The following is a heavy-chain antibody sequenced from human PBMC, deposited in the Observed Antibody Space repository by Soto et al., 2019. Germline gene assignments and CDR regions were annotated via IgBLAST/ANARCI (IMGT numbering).Heavy chain of an antibody. CDR1: GGTFSSYT. CDR2: IIPILGIA. Sequence: QVQLVQSGAEVKKPGSSVKVSCKASGGTFSSYTISWVRQAPGPGLEWMGRIIPILGIANYAQKFQGRVTITADKSTSTAYMELSSLRSEATAVYYWSGELDYYFDYWGQGTLVTVSS. CDR3: SGELDYYFDY. J-gene: IGHJ4*02. D-gene: IGHD1-26*01. V-gene: IGHV1-69*02.